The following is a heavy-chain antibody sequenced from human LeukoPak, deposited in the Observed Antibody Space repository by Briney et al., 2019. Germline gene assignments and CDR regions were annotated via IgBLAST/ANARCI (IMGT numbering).Heavy chain of an antibody. CDR2: IYTSGST. Sequence: SETLSLTCTVSGGSISSYYWSWIRKPAGKGLKWIGRIYTSGSTNYNASLKSRVSMSVDTSKNQFSLKLSSVTAADTAVFYCARENSGSYREFDYWGQGTLVTVSS. CDR1: GGSISSYY. CDR3: ARENSGSYREFDY. V-gene: IGHV4-4*07. D-gene: IGHD1-26*01. J-gene: IGHJ4*02.